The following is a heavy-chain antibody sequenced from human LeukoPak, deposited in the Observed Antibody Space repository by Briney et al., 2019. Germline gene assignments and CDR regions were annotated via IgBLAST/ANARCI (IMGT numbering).Heavy chain of an antibody. CDR3: ARGVEMVTIGSLVY. CDR2: IIPIFGTA. V-gene: IGHV1-69*13. CDR1: GGTFSSYA. J-gene: IGHJ4*02. D-gene: IGHD5-24*01. Sequence: ASVKVSCKASGGTFSSYAISWVRQAPGQGLEWMGGIIPIFGTANYAQKFQGRVTITADESTSTAYMELSSLRSEDTAVYYCARGVEMVTIGSLVYWGQGTLVTVSS.